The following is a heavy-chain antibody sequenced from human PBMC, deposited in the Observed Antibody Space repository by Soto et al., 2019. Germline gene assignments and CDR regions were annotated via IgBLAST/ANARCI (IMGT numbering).Heavy chain of an antibody. V-gene: IGHV4-59*08. CDR2: ISNIGFT. Sequence: SVTLSLTCPVAGSSIDSITTHFSYSYCSCILLSPGKGLEWIGYISNIGFTRYNPSLKSRVSISVDTSKNQFSLKLTSVTAADTAVYYCTTEGFGGLHGLVDVWGQGTTVT. D-gene: IGHD3-10*01. CDR3: TTEGFGGLHGLVDV. CDR1: GSSIDSITTHFSYSY. J-gene: IGHJ6*02.